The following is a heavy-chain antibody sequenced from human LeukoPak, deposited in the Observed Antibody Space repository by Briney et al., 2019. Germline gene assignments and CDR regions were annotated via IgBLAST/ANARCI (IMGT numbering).Heavy chain of an antibody. V-gene: IGHV3-15*01. CDR3: TTDWLVMVAATY. CDR1: GLTFSNAW. CDR2: IKSKTDGGTT. D-gene: IGHD2-15*01. J-gene: IGHJ4*02. Sequence: GGSLRLSCAASGLTFSNAWMSWVRQAPGKGLEWVGRIKSKTDGGTTDYAAPVKGRFTISRDDSKNTLYLQMNSLKTEDTAVYYCTTDWLVMVAATYWGQGTLVTVSS.